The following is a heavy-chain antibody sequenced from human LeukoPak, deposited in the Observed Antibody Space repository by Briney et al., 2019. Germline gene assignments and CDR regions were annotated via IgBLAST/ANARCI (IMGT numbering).Heavy chain of an antibody. CDR2: ISSSSSTI. Sequence: PGGSLRLSCAASGFTFSSYAMSWVRQAPGKGLEWVSYISSSSSTIYYADSVKGRFTISRDNAKNSLYLQMNSLRAEDTAVYYCARGSTGAPAFWGQGTLVTVSS. CDR1: GFTFSSYA. V-gene: IGHV3-48*04. D-gene: IGHD1-26*01. J-gene: IGHJ4*02. CDR3: ARGSTGAPAF.